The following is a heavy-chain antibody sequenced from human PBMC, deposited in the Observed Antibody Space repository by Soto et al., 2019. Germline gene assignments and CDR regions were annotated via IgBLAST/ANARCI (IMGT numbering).Heavy chain of an antibody. D-gene: IGHD6-19*01. Sequence: QVQLVESGGGVVQPGRSQRLSCAASGFTFSSYGMHWVRQAPGKGLEWVAVISYDGSNKYYADSVKGRFTISRDNSKNTLYLQMNSLRAEDTAVYYCAKDLGYSSGWYAGDYWGQGTLVTVSS. CDR1: GFTFSSYG. V-gene: IGHV3-30*18. CDR3: AKDLGYSSGWYAGDY. J-gene: IGHJ4*02. CDR2: ISYDGSNK.